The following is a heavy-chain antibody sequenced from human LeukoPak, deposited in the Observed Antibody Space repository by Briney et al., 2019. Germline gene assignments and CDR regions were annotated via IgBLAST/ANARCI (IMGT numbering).Heavy chain of an antibody. CDR3: ARDFLRYCSSTSCYSGGY. D-gene: IGHD2-2*02. V-gene: IGHV1-8*01. J-gene: IGHJ4*02. CDR2: MNPNSGNT. Sequence: ASAKVSCKASGYTFPNYDINWVRQATGQGLEWMGWMNPNSGNTGYAQKFQGRVTMTRDTSISTAYMELSRLRSDDTAVYYCARDFLRYCSSTSCYSGGYWGQGTLVTVSS. CDR1: GYTFPNYD.